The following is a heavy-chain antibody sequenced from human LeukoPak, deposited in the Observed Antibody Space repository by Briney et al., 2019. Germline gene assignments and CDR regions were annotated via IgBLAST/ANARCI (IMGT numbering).Heavy chain of an antibody. D-gene: IGHD3-10*01. Sequence: KPSQTLSLTCAVSGGSISSGGYSWSWIRQPPGKGLEWIGYIYHSGSTYYNPPLKSRVTISVDRSKNQFSLKLSSVTAADTAVYYCARDQRYRGFDYWGQGTLVTVSS. CDR2: IYHSGST. V-gene: IGHV4-30-2*01. J-gene: IGHJ4*02. CDR3: ARDQRYRGFDY. CDR1: GGSISSGGYS.